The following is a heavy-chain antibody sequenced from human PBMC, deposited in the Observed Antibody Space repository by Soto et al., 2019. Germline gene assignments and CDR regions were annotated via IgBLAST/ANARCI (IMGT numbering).Heavy chain of an antibody. CDR2: IHTGGKT. CDR1: GFTVTRNY. D-gene: IGHD3-10*01. CDR3: ATGGSKRVRGAIVEVFHLEF. V-gene: IGHV3-53*02. J-gene: IGHJ4*02. Sequence: QLVESGGGLIQPGGSLRLSCAASGFTVTRNYMTWVGLAPGKGLECVSTIHTGGKTYYTDSVKGRFTVSRDESKNTLFLQMITLRVEDTGVYYCATGGSKRVRGAIVEVFHLEFWGRGTVVTVSS.